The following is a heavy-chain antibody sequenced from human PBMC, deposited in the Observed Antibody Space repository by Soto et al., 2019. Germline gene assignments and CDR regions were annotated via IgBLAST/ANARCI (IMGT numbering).Heavy chain of an antibody. CDR1: GGSISRGGYY. V-gene: IGHV4-31*03. J-gene: IGHJ6*02. CDR3: ARDPLVGSATLNDYYYYYGMDV. D-gene: IGHD2-2*01. CDR2: IYYNGST. Sequence: QVQLQESGPGLVKPSQTLSLTCTVSGGSISRGGYYWSWIRQHPGKGLEWIGYIYYNGSTYYNPSLKSRVTISVDTSKNQFSLKLSSVTAADTAVYYCARDPLVGSATLNDYYYYYGMDVWGQGTTVTVSS.